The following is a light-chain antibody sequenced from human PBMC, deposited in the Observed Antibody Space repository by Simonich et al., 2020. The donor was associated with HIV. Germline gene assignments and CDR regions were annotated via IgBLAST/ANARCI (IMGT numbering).Light chain of an antibody. CDR2: GAS. Sequence: EIVMTQSPATLSVSPGERATLSCRASQSVSSNLAWYQQKPGQAPRLLIHGASTRATGIPARFSGSGSGTEFTLTISSMQSEDFAVYYCQHYNNWPPLTFGGGTKVEIK. V-gene: IGKV3-15*01. J-gene: IGKJ4*01. CDR3: QHYNNWPPLT. CDR1: QSVSSN.